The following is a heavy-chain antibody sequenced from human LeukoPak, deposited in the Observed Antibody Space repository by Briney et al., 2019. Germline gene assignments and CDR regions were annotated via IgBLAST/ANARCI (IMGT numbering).Heavy chain of an antibody. CDR1: GFTFSNYW. CDR2: INEDGSGK. J-gene: IGHJ6*04. Sequence: GGSLRLSCVSSGFTFSNYWMKWVRRAPGKGLEWVAGINEDGSGKFSVGSVKDRITISRDNTRNSLDLQINSLTVEDTAIYYCARDDGDVWGTGTTVTVSS. CDR3: ARDDGDV. V-gene: IGHV3-7*01.